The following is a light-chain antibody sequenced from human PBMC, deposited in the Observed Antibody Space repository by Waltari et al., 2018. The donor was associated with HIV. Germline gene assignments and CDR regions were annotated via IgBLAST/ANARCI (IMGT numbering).Light chain of an antibody. CDR3: MQALQTPRT. J-gene: IGKJ1*01. Sequence: DIVMTQSPLSLPVIPGEPASISCRSSQSLLHSTGKNYLDWYLQKPGQSPQLLIYLGSSRASGVPDRFSGSGSGTDFTLKISRVQAEDVGVYYCMQALQTPRTFGQGTKVEIK. CDR1: QSLLHSTGKNY. V-gene: IGKV2-28*01. CDR2: LGS.